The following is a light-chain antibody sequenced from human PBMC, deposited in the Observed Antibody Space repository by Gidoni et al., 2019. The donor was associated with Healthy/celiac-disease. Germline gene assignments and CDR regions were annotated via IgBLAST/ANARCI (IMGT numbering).Light chain of an antibody. CDR1: KLGDKY. J-gene: IGLJ2*01. CDR3: QAGDSSTVG. CDR2: QES. V-gene: IGLV3-1*01. Sequence: SSVLTPPPSVSVSPGQTASITCSGEKLGDKYACWYQQKPGPSPLLVIYQESKRPSGIPERFYGSNSGNTGTLTISGTKAMDEADYYCQAGDSSTVGFGGGTKLTVL.